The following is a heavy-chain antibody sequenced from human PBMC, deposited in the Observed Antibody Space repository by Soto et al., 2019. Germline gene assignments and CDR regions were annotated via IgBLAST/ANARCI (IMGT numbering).Heavy chain of an antibody. CDR1: CGSISSYH. V-gene: IGHV4-59*01. J-gene: IGHJ4*02. D-gene: IGHD5-12*01. CDR3: ARVVINRVATIDY. CDR2: IYYSGST. Sequence: PSETLSLTCTVSCGSISSYHCSWIRQPPGKGLEWIGEIYYSGSTNYNPSLKSRVTISIDTSKNQFSLKLSSVTAADTAVYYCARVVINRVATIDYWGQGTLVTVSS.